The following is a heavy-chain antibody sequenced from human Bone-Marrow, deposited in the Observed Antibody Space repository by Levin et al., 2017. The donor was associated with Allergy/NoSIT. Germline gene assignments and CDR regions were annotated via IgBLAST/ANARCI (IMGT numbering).Heavy chain of an antibody. CDR3: ARAQHYYESSGYQYYFDY. D-gene: IGHD3-22*01. V-gene: IGHV4-59*01. Sequence: PSETLSLTCTVSGGSFISYYWSWIRQPPGKGLEWIGYIYNSGSTKYNPSLKSRVTISEDTSKNQFSLKLSSVTAADTAVYYCARAQHYYESSGYQYYFDYWGQGTLVTVSS. CDR1: GGSFISYY. J-gene: IGHJ4*02. CDR2: IYNSGST.